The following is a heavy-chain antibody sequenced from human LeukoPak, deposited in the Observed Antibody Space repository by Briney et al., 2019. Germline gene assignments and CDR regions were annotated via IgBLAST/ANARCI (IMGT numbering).Heavy chain of an antibody. Sequence: GGSLRLSCAASGFTFSSYAMHWVRQAPGKGLEYVSAISSNGGSTYYANSVKGRFTISRDNSKNTLYLQMGSLRAEDMAVYYCARESDFNGNFDAFDIWGQGTVVTVSS. V-gene: IGHV3-64*01. CDR1: GFTFSSYA. D-gene: IGHD4-23*01. CDR3: ARESDFNGNFDAFDI. J-gene: IGHJ3*02. CDR2: ISSNGGST.